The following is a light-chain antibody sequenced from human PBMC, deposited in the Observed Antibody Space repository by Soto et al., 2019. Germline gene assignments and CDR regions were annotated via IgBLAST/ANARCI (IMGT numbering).Light chain of an antibody. CDR3: QQYNSFSLIT. V-gene: IGKV1-5*01. Sequence: DIQMTQSPSTLSASVGDRVTITCRASKNINTWVAWYQQKPGKAPKLLIYDASSLESGVPSRVSGSGSGTEFTLTISSLQPDDFATYFCQQYNSFSLITFGQGTRLEIK. CDR1: KNINTW. CDR2: DAS. J-gene: IGKJ5*01.